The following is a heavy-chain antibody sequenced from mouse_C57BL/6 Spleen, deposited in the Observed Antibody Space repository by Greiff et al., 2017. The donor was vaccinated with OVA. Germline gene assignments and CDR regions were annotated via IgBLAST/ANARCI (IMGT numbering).Heavy chain of an antibody. CDR2: IYPGSGNT. V-gene: IGHV1-66*01. J-gene: IGHJ2*01. CDR3: ARVEPPSYYFDY. CDR1: GYSFTSYY. Sequence: VQLQESGPELVKPGASVKISCKASGYSFTSYYIHWVKQRPGQGLEWIGWIYPGSGNTKYNEKFKGKATLTADTSSSTAYMQLSSLTSEDSAVYYCARVEPPSYYFDYWGQGTTLTVSS.